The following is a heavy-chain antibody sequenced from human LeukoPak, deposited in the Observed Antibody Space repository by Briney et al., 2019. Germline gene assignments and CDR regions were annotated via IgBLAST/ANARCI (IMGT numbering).Heavy chain of an antibody. CDR3: ARETGVPYGSGSYYKGGDAFDI. J-gene: IGHJ3*02. V-gene: IGHV4-59*01. Sequence: SETLSLTCTVSGGSISSYYWSWIRQPPGKGLEWIGYIYYSGSTNYNPSLKSRVTISVDTSKNQFSLKLSSATAADTAVYYCARETGVPYGSGSYYKGGDAFDIWGQGTMVTVSS. D-gene: IGHD3-10*01. CDR1: GGSISSYY. CDR2: IYYSGST.